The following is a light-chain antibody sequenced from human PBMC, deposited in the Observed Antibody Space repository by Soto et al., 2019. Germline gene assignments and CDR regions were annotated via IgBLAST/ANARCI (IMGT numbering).Light chain of an antibody. Sequence: EIVLTQSPGILSFSPGERATLSCRASHSVSSSYLAWYQQKPGQAPRLLIYGASTRATGIPARFSGSGSGTEFTLSISSLQSEDFAVYFCQQYNNWPFITFGQGTRLEMK. J-gene: IGKJ5*01. V-gene: IGKV3-15*01. CDR1: HSVSSSY. CDR2: GAS. CDR3: QQYNNWPFIT.